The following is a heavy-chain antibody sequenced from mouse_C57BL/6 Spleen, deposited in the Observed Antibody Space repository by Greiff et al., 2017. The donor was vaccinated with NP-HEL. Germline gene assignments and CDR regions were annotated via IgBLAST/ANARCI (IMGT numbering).Heavy chain of an antibody. D-gene: IGHD2-5*01. Sequence: VKLMESGPELVKPGASVKISCKASGYAFSSSWMNWVKQRPGKGLEWIGRIYPGDGDTNYNGKFKGKATLTADKSSSTAYMQLSSLTSEDSAVYFCARNSNYGYFDVWGTGTTVTVSS. CDR2: IYPGDGDT. CDR1: GYAFSSSW. CDR3: ARNSNYGYFDV. V-gene: IGHV1-82*01. J-gene: IGHJ1*03.